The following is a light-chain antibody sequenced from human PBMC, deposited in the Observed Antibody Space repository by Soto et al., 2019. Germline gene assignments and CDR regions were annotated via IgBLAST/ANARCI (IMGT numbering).Light chain of an antibody. CDR1: QSVSSSY. Sequence: EIVLTQSPGTLSLSPGERATLSCRAIQSVSSSYLAWYQQKPGQAPRLLIYGASSRATGIPDRFSGSGSGTDFHLSISRVGPDDFAVYYCQQYGSSPPGFGQGTKVEIK. V-gene: IGKV3-20*01. J-gene: IGKJ1*01. CDR3: QQYGSSPPG. CDR2: GAS.